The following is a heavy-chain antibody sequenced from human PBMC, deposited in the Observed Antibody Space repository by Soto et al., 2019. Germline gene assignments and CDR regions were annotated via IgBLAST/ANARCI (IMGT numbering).Heavy chain of an antibody. J-gene: IGHJ3*02. CDR2: ISEYNGNT. CDR1: GYIFTSYG. Sequence: ASVKVSCKASGYIFTSYGISWVRQAPGQGLEWMGWISEYNGNTKYAQKVQDRVTMTTDTSTNTGYMELRSLRSDDTAVYYCAIGRWHEPFDIWGQGTMVTVS. CDR3: AIGRWHEPFDI. V-gene: IGHV1-18*01.